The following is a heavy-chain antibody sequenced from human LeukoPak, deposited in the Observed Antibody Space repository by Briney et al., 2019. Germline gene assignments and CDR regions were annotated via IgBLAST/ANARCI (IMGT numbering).Heavy chain of an antibody. V-gene: IGHV3-21*01. J-gene: IGHJ4*02. CDR1: GFTFSSHS. CDR3: ARDVTVAGAFDY. D-gene: IGHD6-19*01. Sequence: GGSLRLSCAASGFTFSSHSMSWVRQAPGKGLEWVSSISSSSYIYYADSVKGRFTISRDNAKNSLYLQMNSLRAEDTAVYYCARDVTVAGAFDYWGQGTLVTVSS. CDR2: ISSSSYI.